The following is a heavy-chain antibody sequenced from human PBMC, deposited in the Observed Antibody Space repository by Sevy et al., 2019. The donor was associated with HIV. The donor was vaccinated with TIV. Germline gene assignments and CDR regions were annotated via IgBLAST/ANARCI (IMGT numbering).Heavy chain of an antibody. Sequence: GGSLRLSCAASGFTFSSYAMHWVRQAPGKGLEWVAVISYDGNTKYHADSVKDRFTISRDNSKNTLYLQMNSLRAEDTAVYYCARDGSSGGLFLKDYYYFGMDVWGQGTTVTVSS. CDR1: GFTFSSYA. D-gene: IGHD3-16*01. CDR3: ARDGSSGGLFLKDYYYFGMDV. CDR2: ISYDGNTK. V-gene: IGHV3-30*04. J-gene: IGHJ6*02.